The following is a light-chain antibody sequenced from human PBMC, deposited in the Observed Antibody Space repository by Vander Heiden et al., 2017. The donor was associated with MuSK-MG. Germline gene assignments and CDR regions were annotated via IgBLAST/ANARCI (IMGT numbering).Light chain of an antibody. Sequence: SYELTQPPSVSVSPGQTARITCSGDALSKQYAYWYQQKPGQAPVLVIYKDSERPSGIPERFSGSSSGTTVTLTISGVQAEDEADYYCQSADSSGTYGYYVFGTGTKVTVL. J-gene: IGLJ1*01. CDR3: QSADSSGTYGYYV. V-gene: IGLV3-25*03. CDR1: ALSKQY. CDR2: KDS.